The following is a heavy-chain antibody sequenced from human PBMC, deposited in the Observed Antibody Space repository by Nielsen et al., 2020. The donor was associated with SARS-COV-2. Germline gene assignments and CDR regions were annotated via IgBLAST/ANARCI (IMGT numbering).Heavy chain of an antibody. Sequence: GGSLRLSCAASRFTFSSYAMHWVRQAPGKGLEWVAVISYNERDTYLADSVKGRFTISRDNSGNTVYLQMNSLRVEDTAVYYCARDSWDSLRYFVHWGQGAQVTVSS. J-gene: IGHJ4*02. V-gene: IGHV3-30*04. CDR3: ARDSWDSLRYFVH. D-gene: IGHD3-22*01. CDR2: ISYNERDT. CDR1: RFTFSSYA.